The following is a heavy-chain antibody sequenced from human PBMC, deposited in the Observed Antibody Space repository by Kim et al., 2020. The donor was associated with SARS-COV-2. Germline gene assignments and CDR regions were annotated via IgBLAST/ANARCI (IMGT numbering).Heavy chain of an antibody. V-gene: IGHV3-15*01. CDR3: TTDREWYYYYYGMDV. D-gene: IGHD3-3*01. J-gene: IGHJ6*02. Sequence: APVKGRFTISRDDSKNTLYLQINSLKTEDTAVYYCTTDREWYYYYYGMDVWGQGTTVTVSS.